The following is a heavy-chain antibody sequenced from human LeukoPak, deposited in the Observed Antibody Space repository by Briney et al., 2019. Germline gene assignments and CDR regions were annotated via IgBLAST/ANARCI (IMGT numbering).Heavy chain of an antibody. D-gene: IGHD3-9*01. J-gene: IGHJ4*02. CDR2: INHSGST. V-gene: IGHV4-34*01. CDR1: GGSFSGYY. CDR3: ARLFPDYDILTGYYHFDY. Sequence: PSETLSLTCAVYGGSFSGYYWSWIRQPPGKGLEWIGEINHSGSTNYNPSLKSRVTISVDTSKNQFSLKLSSVTAADTAVYYCARLFPDYDILTGYYHFDYWGQGTLVTVSS.